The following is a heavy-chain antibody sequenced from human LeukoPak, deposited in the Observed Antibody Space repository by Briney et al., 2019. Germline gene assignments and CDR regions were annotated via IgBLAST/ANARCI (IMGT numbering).Heavy chain of an antibody. CDR2: ISSSGSAD. CDR1: GFTFSDYY. V-gene: IGHV3-11*04. CDR3: ARTQKYYDLWSGMN. D-gene: IGHD3-3*01. Sequence: GGSLRLSCAATGFTFSDYYMSWLRQAPGKGLEWISYISSSGSADYYADSVQGRFTVSRDNAKSSLYLQTNSLRAEDTAVYYCARTQKYYDLWSGMNWGQGTLVTVSS. J-gene: IGHJ4*02.